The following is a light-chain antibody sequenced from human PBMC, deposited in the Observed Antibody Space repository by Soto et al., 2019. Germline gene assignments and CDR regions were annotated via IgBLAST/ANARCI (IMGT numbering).Light chain of an antibody. CDR3: SACAGSNYPYV. V-gene: IGLV2-8*01. CDR1: SSDVGYYNY. J-gene: IGLJ1*01. Sequence: QSVLTHPPPASGSPGQTVTIACTGTSSDVGYYNYVSWYQQPPGKAPKLLIYDVSKRPSGVPDRFSGSKSGNTASLTVSGLQAEVEGDDYCSACAGSNYPYVFAAGTKVIVL. CDR2: DVS.